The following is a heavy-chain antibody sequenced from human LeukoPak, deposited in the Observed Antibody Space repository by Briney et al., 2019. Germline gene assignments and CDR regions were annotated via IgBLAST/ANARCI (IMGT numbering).Heavy chain of an antibody. Sequence: SETLSLTCTVSGGSISSYYWSWIRQPPGKGLEWIGYIYTSGSTNYNPSLKSRVTISVDTSKNQFSLKLSSVTAADTAVYYCARRSWQLGLDPWGQGTLVTVYS. J-gene: IGHJ5*02. CDR1: GGSISSYY. V-gene: IGHV4-4*09. CDR3: ARRSWQLGLDP. CDR2: IYTSGST. D-gene: IGHD6-6*01.